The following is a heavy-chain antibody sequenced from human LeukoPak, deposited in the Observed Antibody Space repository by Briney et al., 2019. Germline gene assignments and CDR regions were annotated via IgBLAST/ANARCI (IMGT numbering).Heavy chain of an antibody. Sequence: GRSLRLSCATSGFTLIDYGMHWVRRAPGKGLEWVAVIWYDGSNKYYADSVKGRFTISRDNSKNTLYLQMNSLRAEDTAVYYCARGRWPWRARGGNARVWFDPWGQGTLVTVSS. V-gene: IGHV3-33*01. J-gene: IGHJ5*02. CDR3: ARGRWPWRARGGNARVWFDP. D-gene: IGHD4-23*01. CDR1: GFTLIDYG. CDR2: IWYDGSNK.